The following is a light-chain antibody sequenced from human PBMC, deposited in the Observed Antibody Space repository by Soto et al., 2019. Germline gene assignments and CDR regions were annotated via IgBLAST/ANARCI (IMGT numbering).Light chain of an antibody. V-gene: IGLV2-14*01. CDR2: EVS. J-gene: IGLJ1*01. CDR1: SGDIGSYNY. CDR3: TSYTSISLYV. Sequence: QSALTQPASVSGSPGQSITISCTGTSGDIGSYNYVSWYQQHPGKAPKLMIYEVSNRPSGVSNRFSGSKSGNTASLTISGLQAVDEADYYCTSYTSISLYVFGTGTKVTVL.